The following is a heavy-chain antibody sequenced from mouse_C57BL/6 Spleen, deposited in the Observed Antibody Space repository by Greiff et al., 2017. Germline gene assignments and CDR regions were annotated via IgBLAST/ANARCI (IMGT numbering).Heavy chain of an antibody. D-gene: IGHD2-12*01. J-gene: IGHJ1*03. CDR1: GFNIKNSY. CDR3: ASPYDASDWYIDV. CDR2: IDPANGNT. Sequence: EVQLQQSVAELVRPGASVKLSCTASGFNIKNSYMHWVKQRPEQGLEWIGRIDPANGNTKYDPKFQGKATITADTSSNTAYLQLSSLTSEDTAIYYCASPYDASDWYIDVWGTGTTVTVSS. V-gene: IGHV14-3*01.